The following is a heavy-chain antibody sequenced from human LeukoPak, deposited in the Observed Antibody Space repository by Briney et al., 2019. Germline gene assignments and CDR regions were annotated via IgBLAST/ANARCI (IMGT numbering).Heavy chain of an antibody. CDR2: ISSSSSYI. V-gene: IGHV3-21*01. D-gene: IGHD3-22*01. J-gene: IGHJ4*02. Sequence: GGSLRLSCEASGFTFSSYSMNWVRQAPGKGLEWVSSISSSSSYIYYADSVKGRFTISRDNAKNSLYLQMNSLRAVDTAVYYCARDYYDSSGYYYISFDYWGQGTLVTVSS. CDR3: ARDYYDSSGYYYISFDY. CDR1: GFTFSSYS.